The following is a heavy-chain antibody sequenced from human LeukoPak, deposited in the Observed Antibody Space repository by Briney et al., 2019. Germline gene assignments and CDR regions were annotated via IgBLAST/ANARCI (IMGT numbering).Heavy chain of an antibody. J-gene: IGHJ6*02. CDR1: GHSFTGYW. Sequence: GESLKISCKASGHSFTGYWIGWVRQMPGKGLEWMGIIYPGDSDTRYSPSFQGQVTISADKSISTAYLQWSSLKASDTAMYYCARHYYYDSSGYRYGMDVWGQGTTVTVSS. CDR3: ARHYYYDSSGYRYGMDV. D-gene: IGHD3-22*01. CDR2: IYPGDSDT. V-gene: IGHV5-51*01.